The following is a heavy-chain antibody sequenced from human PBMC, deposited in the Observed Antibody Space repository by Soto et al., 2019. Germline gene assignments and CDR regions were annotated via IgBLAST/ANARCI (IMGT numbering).Heavy chain of an antibody. CDR3: ARDLYNWNDVAFDY. CDR1: GYSFVSYW. J-gene: IGHJ4*02. CDR2: IYPGDSDT. D-gene: IGHD1-20*01. V-gene: IGHV5-51*01. Sequence: GESLKISCKGSGYSFVSYWIGWVRQMPGKGLEWMGIIYPGDSDTRYSPSFQGQVTMTRDTSISTAYMELSRLRSDDTAVYYCARDLYNWNDVAFDYWGQGTLVTVSS.